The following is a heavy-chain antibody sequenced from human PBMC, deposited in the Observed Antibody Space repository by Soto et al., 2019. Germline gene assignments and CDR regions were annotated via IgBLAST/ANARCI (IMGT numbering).Heavy chain of an antibody. V-gene: IGHV3-48*02. CDR3: ARGLYYYDSSGYWGY. J-gene: IGHJ4*02. CDR2: ISSSSSTI. CDR1: GFTFSSYS. Sequence: EVPLVESGGGLVQPGGSLRLSFAASGFTFSSYSMNWVRQAPGKGLEWVSYISSSSSTIYYADSVKGRFTISRDNAKNSLYLQMNSRRDEDTAVYYCARGLYYYDSSGYWGYWGQGPLVTVSS. D-gene: IGHD3-22*01.